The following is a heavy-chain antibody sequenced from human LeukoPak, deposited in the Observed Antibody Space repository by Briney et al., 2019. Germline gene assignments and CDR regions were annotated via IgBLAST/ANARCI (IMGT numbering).Heavy chain of an antibody. V-gene: IGHV4-59*06. CDR1: GGSINSYC. CDR3: ARERLDYYSSSGFYGGNYDY. J-gene: IGHJ4*02. CDR2: IYYSGST. Sequence: SETLSLTCTVSGGSINSYCWSWIRQHPGKGLEWIGYIYYSGSTSYNPSLKSRLTISIDTSKNQFSLKLSSVTAADTAVYYCARERLDYYSSSGFYGGNYDYWGQGTLVTVSS. D-gene: IGHD3-22*01.